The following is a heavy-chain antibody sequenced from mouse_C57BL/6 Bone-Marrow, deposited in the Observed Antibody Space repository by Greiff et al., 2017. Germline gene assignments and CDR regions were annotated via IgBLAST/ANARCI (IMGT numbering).Heavy chain of an antibody. Sequence: QVQLQQSGAELVKPGASVKLSCKASGYTFTSYWMHWVKQRPGRGLEWIGMIDPNSGGTKYNEKFKSKATLTVDKSSSTAYMQLSSLTSEDSAVYYGARGLLRGVIAYWGQGTLVTVSA. CDR3: ARGLLRGVIAY. V-gene: IGHV1-72*01. CDR1: GYTFTSYW. D-gene: IGHD2-3*01. CDR2: IDPNSGGT. J-gene: IGHJ3*01.